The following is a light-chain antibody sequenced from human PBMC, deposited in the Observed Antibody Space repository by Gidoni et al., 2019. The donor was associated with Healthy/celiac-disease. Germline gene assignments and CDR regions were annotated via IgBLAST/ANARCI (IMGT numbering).Light chain of an antibody. V-gene: IGKV3-20*01. CDR3: QQYGSSPWT. CDR1: ESVSSSY. J-gene: IGKJ1*01. CDR2: GAS. Sequence: EIVLTQSPGTLSLSPGERATLSCRASESVSSSYLAWYQQKPGQAPRLISYGASSRATGIPDRFSGSGSGTDFTLTISRLEPEDFAVYDCQQYGSSPWTFXQXTKVEIK.